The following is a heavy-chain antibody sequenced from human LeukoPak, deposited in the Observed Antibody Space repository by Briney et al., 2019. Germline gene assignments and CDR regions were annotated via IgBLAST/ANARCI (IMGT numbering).Heavy chain of an antibody. CDR3: AREGRTMVRGVSGMDV. CDR2: VYYSGST. J-gene: IGHJ6*02. D-gene: IGHD3-10*01. Sequence: SETLSLTCTVSGVSIRNYYWSWIRQPPGKGLEWIGYVYYSGSTNYNPSLKSRVTMSVDTSKNQFSLKLSSVTAADTAVYYCAREGRTMVRGVSGMDVWGQGTTVTVSS. CDR1: GVSIRNYY. V-gene: IGHV4-59*12.